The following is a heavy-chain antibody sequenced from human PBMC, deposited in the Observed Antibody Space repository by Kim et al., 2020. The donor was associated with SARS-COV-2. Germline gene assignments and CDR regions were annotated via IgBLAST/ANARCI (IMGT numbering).Heavy chain of an antibody. D-gene: IGHD1-20*01. Sequence: GGSLRLSCAASGFTFSSYWMSWVRQAPGKGLEWVANIKQDGSEKYYVDSVKGRFTISRDNAKNSLYLQMNSLRAEDTAVYYCARVWYNWNDDLDYWGQGTLVTVSS. V-gene: IGHV3-7*05. CDR1: GFTFSSYW. J-gene: IGHJ4*02. CDR2: IKQDGSEK. CDR3: ARVWYNWNDDLDY.